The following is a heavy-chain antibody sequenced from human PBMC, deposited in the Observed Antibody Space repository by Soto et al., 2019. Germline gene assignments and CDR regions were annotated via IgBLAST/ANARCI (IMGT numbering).Heavy chain of an antibody. D-gene: IGHD3-16*01. J-gene: IGHJ4*02. CDR1: GGSISSYY. Sequence: SETLSLTCTVSGGSISSYYWSWIRQPPGKGLEWIGYIYYSGSTNYNPSLKSRVTISVDTSKNQFSLKLSSVTAADTAVYYCARLTHRTNAFDYWGQGTLVTVSS. V-gene: IGHV4-59*08. CDR3: ARLTHRTNAFDY. CDR2: IYYSGST.